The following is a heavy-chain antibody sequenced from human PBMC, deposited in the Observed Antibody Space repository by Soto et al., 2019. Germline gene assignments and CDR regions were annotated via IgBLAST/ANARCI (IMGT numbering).Heavy chain of an antibody. Sequence: GASVKVSCKVSGYTLTELSMHWVRQAPGKGLEWMGGFDPEDGETIYAQKFQGRVTMTEDTSTDTAYMELSSLRSEDTAVYYCATWGYSSDWSRFDYWGQGTLVTVSS. D-gene: IGHD6-19*01. V-gene: IGHV1-24*01. CDR2: FDPEDGET. CDR3: ATWGYSSDWSRFDY. J-gene: IGHJ4*02. CDR1: GYTLTELS.